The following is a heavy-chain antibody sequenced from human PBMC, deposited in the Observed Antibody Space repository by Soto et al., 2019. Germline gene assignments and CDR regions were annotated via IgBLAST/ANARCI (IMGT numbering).Heavy chain of an antibody. J-gene: IGHJ6*02. CDR3: ARAKDRLQLGGNYYYFLDV. CDR2: IMPVFPTP. D-gene: IGHD1-1*01. CDR1: GGTFSTSA. V-gene: IGHV1-69*12. Sequence: QVQLVQSGAEVKKPGSSVKVSCKASGGTFSTSAISWVRQAPGQGLEWVGGIMPVFPTPDYAQKFQGRVTVTADESTTTAYLELTSLRTDDTAVYYCARAKDRLQLGGNYYYFLDVWGQGTEITVSS.